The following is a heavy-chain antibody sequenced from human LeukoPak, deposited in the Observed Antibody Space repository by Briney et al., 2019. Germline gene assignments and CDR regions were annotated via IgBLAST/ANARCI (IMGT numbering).Heavy chain of an antibody. V-gene: IGHV4-38-2*02. D-gene: IGHD2-8*02. CDR1: GYSISSGYY. CDR2: IYHSGST. J-gene: IGHJ4*02. Sequence: SETLSLTCTVSGYSISSGYYWGWIRQPPGKGLEWIGSIYHSGSTYYNPSLKSRVTISVDTSKNQFSLKLSSVTAADTAVYYCARLGTEVVDYWGQGTLVTVSS. CDR3: ARLGTEVVDY.